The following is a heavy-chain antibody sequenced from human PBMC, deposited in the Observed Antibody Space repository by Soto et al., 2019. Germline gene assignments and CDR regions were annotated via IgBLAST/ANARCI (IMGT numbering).Heavy chain of an antibody. CDR3: GKVLVGATGHTDSDS. Sequence: RSLTCTVSGGSIYRSGYYWGWIRQPPGRGLEWIGNIDYNGVTYSNPSLKSRVTISRDTSKNQFSLKSTSVTAADTALYYCGKVLVGATGHTDSDSWGPGTLVTVSS. CDR1: GGSIYRSGYY. CDR2: IDYNGVT. J-gene: IGHJ4*02. D-gene: IGHD2-15*01. V-gene: IGHV4-39*01.